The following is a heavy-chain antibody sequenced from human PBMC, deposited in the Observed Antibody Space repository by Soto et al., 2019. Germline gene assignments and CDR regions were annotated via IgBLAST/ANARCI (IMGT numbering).Heavy chain of an antibody. CDR1: GVSLSGYY. V-gene: IGHV4-34*01. CDR3: ARLPVHYDFWSGAVSFYYYMDV. D-gene: IGHD3-3*01. J-gene: IGHJ6*03. Sequence: SETLSLTCAVYGVSLSGYYWSWVRQPPGRGLEWVGEINHSGATNYNPSLKSRVTISVDTSKNQFSLKLSSVTAADTAVYYCARLPVHYDFWSGAVSFYYYMDVWGRGTTVTVSS. CDR2: INHSGAT.